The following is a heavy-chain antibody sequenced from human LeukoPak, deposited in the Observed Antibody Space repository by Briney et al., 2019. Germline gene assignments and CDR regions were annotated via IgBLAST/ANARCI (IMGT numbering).Heavy chain of an antibody. Sequence: SETLSLTCTVSGGSISSYYWSWIRQPPGKGLEWIGYIYHSGSTTYNPSLKSRLTISLDRSKNQFSLNLSSVTAADTAVYYCAGDFGSGSYRFDYWGQGTLVTVSS. CDR3: AGDFGSGSYRFDY. CDR2: IYHSGST. CDR1: GGSISSYY. D-gene: IGHD3-10*01. V-gene: IGHV4-59*03. J-gene: IGHJ4*02.